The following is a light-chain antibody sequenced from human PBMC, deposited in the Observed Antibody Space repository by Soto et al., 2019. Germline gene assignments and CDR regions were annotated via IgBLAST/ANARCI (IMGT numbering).Light chain of an antibody. J-gene: IGKJ5*01. CDR1: QGISSY. V-gene: IGKV1-9*01. Sequence: GDRVTITCRTSQGISSYVAWYQQKPGKAPKLLIYATSTLQSGVPSRFSGSGSATEFTLTISSLQPEDFATYYCQQLHSYPLTFGQGTRLEIK. CDR2: ATS. CDR3: QQLHSYPLT.